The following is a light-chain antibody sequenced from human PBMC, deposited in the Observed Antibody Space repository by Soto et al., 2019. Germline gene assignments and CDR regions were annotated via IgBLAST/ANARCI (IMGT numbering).Light chain of an antibody. CDR2: EDS. CDR3: CSYAGSTSWV. Sequence: QSALTQPASVSGSPGQSITISCTGTSSDVGNYNLVSWYQHHPGKAPKLMIYEDSKRPSGVSNRFSGSKSGNTASLTISGLQAEDEADYYCCSYAGSTSWVFGGGTQLTVL. J-gene: IGLJ7*01. CDR1: SSDVGNYNL. V-gene: IGLV2-23*01.